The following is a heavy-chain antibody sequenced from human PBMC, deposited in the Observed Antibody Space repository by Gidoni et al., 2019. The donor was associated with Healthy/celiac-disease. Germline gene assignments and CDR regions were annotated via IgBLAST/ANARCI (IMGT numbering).Heavy chain of an antibody. D-gene: IGHD6-19*01. CDR3: ARDATTGQCGGY. CDR1: GYTFTSYG. CDR2: ISAYNGNT. J-gene: IGHJ4*02. Sequence: QDQLLQSGAEVKNPAASVKVSCQASGYTFTSYGISRVRQAPGQGLVWLGWISAYNGNTNYAQKLQGRVTMTTDTSTRTAYMELRSRRSDDTAVYYCARDATTGQCGGYWGQGTLVTVSS. V-gene: IGHV1-18*01.